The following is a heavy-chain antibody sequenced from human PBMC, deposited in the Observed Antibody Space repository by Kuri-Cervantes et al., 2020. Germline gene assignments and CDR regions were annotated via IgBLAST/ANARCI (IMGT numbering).Heavy chain of an antibody. CDR3: AGRVTEVTTGENWFDT. V-gene: IGHV5-51*01. D-gene: IGHD4-17*01. CDR2: INPPDSDT. J-gene: IGHJ5*02. Sequence: GESLKISCNSSGYSFTNYWIGWVRQLPGKGLELMGIINPPDSDTRYSPSFQGQVIISADRSISTAYLQWSSLKASDTAIYYCAGRVTEVTTGENWFDTWGEGTMVTVSS. CDR1: GYSFTNYW.